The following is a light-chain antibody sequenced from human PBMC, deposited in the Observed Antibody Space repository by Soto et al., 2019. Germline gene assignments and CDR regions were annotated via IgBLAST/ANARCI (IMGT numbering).Light chain of an antibody. J-gene: IGKJ5*01. CDR1: QSISNN. Sequence: TPPHYPLTASVGVRVTITCRASQSISNNLDWYQHKPGQAPRLLIYGASSRATGIPDRFSGTGSETDFTLTINSLEPEDFAVYYCQQYENSPLTFGQRTRLAIK. CDR3: QQYENSPLT. CDR2: GAS. V-gene: IGKV3-20*01.